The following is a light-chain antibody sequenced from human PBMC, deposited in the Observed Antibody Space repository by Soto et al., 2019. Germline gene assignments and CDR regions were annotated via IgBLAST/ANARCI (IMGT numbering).Light chain of an antibody. CDR2: AAS. Sequence: DIQMTQSPSSLSASVGDRVTITCRASQSISSYLNWYQQKPGKAPKLLISAASSLQSGVPSRCSGSGSGTDFTLTISSLQPEDFATYYCQQSYSTPPYTFGQGTKLEIK. V-gene: IGKV1-39*01. CDR1: QSISSY. CDR3: QQSYSTPPYT. J-gene: IGKJ2*01.